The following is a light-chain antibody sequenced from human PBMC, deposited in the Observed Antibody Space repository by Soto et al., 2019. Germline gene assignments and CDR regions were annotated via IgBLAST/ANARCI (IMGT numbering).Light chain of an antibody. CDR2: GAS. V-gene: IGKV3-15*01. Sequence: EIVMTQSPATLSLSPGERAALSCRASQSINSELAWYQQKPGQPPRRLIYGASTRATGVPARFTGSESGSEFTLTISGLQSEDFAVYYCQQGHNRPLTFGQGTRLEI. CDR3: QQGHNRPLT. J-gene: IGKJ2*01. CDR1: QSINSE.